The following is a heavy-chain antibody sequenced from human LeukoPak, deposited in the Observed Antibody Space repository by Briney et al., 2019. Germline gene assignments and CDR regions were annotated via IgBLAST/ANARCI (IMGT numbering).Heavy chain of an antibody. CDR2: INPNSGGT. CDR1: GYTFTGYY. V-gene: IGHV1-2*02. CDR3: ARETLPYYDYVHFDY. J-gene: IGHJ4*02. D-gene: IGHD3-16*01. Sequence: ASVKVSCKASGYTFTGYYMHWVRQAPGQGLEWMGWINPNSGGTNYAQKFQGRVTMTRDTSISTAYMELSRLRSDDTAVYYCARETLPYYDYVHFDYWGQGTLVTVSS.